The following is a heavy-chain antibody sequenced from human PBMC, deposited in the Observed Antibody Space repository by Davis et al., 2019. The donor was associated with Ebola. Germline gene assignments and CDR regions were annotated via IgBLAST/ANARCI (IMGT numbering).Heavy chain of an antibody. Sequence: GGSLRLSCAASGFTFSSYEMNWVRQAPGKGLEWVSAISGSGGSTYYADSVKGRFTISRDNSKNTLYLQMNSLRAEDTAVYYCARVRHYGMDVWGQGTTVTVSS. J-gene: IGHJ6*02. V-gene: IGHV3-23*01. CDR1: GFTFSSYE. CDR3: ARVRHYGMDV. CDR2: ISGSGGST.